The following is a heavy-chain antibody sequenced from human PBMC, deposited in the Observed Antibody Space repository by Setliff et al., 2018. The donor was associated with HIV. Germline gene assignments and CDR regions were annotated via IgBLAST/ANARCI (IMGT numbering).Heavy chain of an antibody. Sequence: SETLSLTCSVSGASITSHNWSWIRQAAGKGLEWIGRIYTRGNTNYNPSLRSRVTMSVDTSKNQFSLKVTSVTAADTAVYYCARLGAEDFSDYDWVDYWGQGTLVTVSS. V-gene: IGHV4-4*07. CDR3: ARLGAEDFSDYDWVDY. CDR2: IYTRGNT. J-gene: IGHJ4*02. CDR1: GASITSHN. D-gene: IGHD5-12*01.